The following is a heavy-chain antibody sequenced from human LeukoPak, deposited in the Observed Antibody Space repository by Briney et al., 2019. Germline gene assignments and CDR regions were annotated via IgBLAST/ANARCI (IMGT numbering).Heavy chain of an antibody. D-gene: IGHD4-17*01. J-gene: IGHJ5*02. CDR3: ARRDYGDAGRFDP. V-gene: IGHV4-39*01. CDR1: GGSLSSTIYY. CDR2: IFYSGST. Sequence: PSETLSLTCTVSGGSLSSTIYYWGWIRQPPGKGLEWIGSIFYSGSTYYSPSLKSRVTISVDTSNNQFSLKVTSVTAADTAMYYCARRDYGDAGRFDPWGQGTLVTVSS.